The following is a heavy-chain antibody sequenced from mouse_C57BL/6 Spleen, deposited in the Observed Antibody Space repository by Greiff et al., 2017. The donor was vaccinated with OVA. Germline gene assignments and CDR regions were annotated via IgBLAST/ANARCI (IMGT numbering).Heavy chain of an antibody. D-gene: IGHD1-1*01. CDR1: GYTFTSYW. J-gene: IGHJ3*01. V-gene: IGHV1-69*01. CDR3: ARGDYYGSSYPCAY. CDR2: IDPSDSYT. Sequence: QVQLKQSGAELVMPGASVKLSCKASGYTFTSYWMHWVKQRPGQGLEWIGEIDPSDSYTNYNQKFKGKSTLTVDKSSSTAYMQLSSLTSEDSAVYYCARGDYYGSSYPCAYWGQGTLVTVSA.